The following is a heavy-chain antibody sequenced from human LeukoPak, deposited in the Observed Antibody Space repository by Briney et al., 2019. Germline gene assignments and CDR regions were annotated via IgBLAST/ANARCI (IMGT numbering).Heavy chain of an antibody. CDR1: GFTFSSYG. V-gene: IGHV3-30*02. Sequence: PGGSLRLSCAASGFTFSSYGMHWVRQAPGKGLEWVAFIRYDGSNKYYADSVKGRFTISRDNSKNTLYLQMNSLRAEDTAVYYCAKVEDNWNDWGAHGYFDYWGQGTLVTVSS. D-gene: IGHD1-1*01. J-gene: IGHJ4*02. CDR3: AKVEDNWNDWGAHGYFDY. CDR2: IRYDGSNK.